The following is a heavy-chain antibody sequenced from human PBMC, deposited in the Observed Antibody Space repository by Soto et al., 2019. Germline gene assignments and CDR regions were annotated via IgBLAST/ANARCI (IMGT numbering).Heavy chain of an antibody. CDR2: ISYDGSNK. CDR1: GFTFSSYG. J-gene: IGHJ6*02. V-gene: IGHV3-30*18. D-gene: IGHD3-9*01. CDR3: AKELFPRYFGFAEGLDV. Sequence: SLRLSCAASGFTFSSYGMHWVRQAPGKGLEWVAVISYDGSNKYYADSVKGRFTISRDNSKNTLYLQMNSLRAEDTAVYYCAKELFPRYFGFAEGLDVWGQGTTVTVSS.